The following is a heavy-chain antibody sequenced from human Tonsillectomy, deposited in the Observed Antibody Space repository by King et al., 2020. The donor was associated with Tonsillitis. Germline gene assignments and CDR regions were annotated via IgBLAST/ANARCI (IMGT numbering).Heavy chain of an antibody. J-gene: IGHJ4*02. V-gene: IGHV1-2*06. CDR1: GYSFTGYS. CDR3: ARATGGGRTLDY. D-gene: IGHD2-15*01. Sequence: VQLVESGAEVKKPGASVKVSCQASGYSFTGYSIHWVRQAPGQGLEWMGRIKPDSGGADYALRFEGRVTMTSETSIKSAYLELSSLRSDDTAVYFCARATGGGRTLDYWGQGTRVTVAS. CDR2: IKPDSGGA.